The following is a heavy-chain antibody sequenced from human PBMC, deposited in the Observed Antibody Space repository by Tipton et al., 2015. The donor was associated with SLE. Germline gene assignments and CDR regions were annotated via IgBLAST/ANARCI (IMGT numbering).Heavy chain of an antibody. CDR1: GGSISSYY. CDR3: ARDEGRGGSSQGALDI. J-gene: IGHJ3*02. V-gene: IGHV4-59*01. Sequence: TLSLTCTVSGGSISSYYWSWIRQPPGKGLEWIGYIYYSGSTNYNPSLKSRVTISVDTSKNQFSLKLSSVTAADTAVYYCARDEGRGGSSQGALDIGGQGTMATASS. CDR2: IYYSGST. D-gene: IGHD6-6*01.